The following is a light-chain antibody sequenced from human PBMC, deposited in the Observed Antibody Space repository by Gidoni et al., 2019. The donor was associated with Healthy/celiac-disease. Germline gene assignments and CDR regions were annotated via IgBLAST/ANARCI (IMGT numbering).Light chain of an antibody. J-gene: IGKJ3*01. CDR1: QSVSSN. CDR3: QQYNNWPPIFT. V-gene: IGKV3-15*01. Sequence: EIVMTQSPATLSVSPGERATLSCRASQSVSSNLAWYQQKPGQAPRLLIHGASTRATGIPARFSGSGSGTEFTLTISSLQSEDFAVYYCQQYNNWPPIFTFGPGTKVDIK. CDR2: GAS.